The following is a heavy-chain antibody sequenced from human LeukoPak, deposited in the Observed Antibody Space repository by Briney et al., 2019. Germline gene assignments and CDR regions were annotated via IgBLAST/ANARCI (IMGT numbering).Heavy chain of an antibody. V-gene: IGHV3-30*04. J-gene: IGHJ6*02. CDR2: IPYDGSNK. Sequence: PGGSLRLSCAASGFTFSSYAMHWVRQAPGKGLEWVAVIPYDGSNKYYADSVKGRFTISRDNSKNTLYLQMNSLRAEDTAVYYCARDYYDFWSGYYWYYYYYYGMDVWGQGTTVTVSS. CDR1: GFTFSSYA. D-gene: IGHD3-3*01. CDR3: ARDYYDFWSGYYWYYYYYYGMDV.